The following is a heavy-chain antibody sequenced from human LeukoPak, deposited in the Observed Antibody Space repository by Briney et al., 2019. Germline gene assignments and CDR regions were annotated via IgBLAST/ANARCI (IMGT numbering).Heavy chain of an antibody. CDR2: IYYSGST. V-gene: IGHV4-59*12. Sequence: ASETLSLTCTVSGGSISSYYWSWIRQPPGKGLEWIGYIYYSGSTDYNPSLKSRVTISVDTSKNQFSLKLSSVTAADTAVYYCARGGRYCSGGSCYHVAFDIWGQGTMVTVSS. D-gene: IGHD2-15*01. CDR1: GGSISSYY. J-gene: IGHJ3*02. CDR3: ARGGRYCSGGSCYHVAFDI.